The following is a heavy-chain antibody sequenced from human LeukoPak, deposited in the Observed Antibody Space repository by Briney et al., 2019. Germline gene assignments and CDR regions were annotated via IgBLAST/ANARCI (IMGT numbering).Heavy chain of an antibody. J-gene: IGHJ4*02. D-gene: IGHD6-19*01. Sequence: PGGSLRLSCAVSEFTFSAAWMSWVRQAPGKGLEWVSFIRSKAFGGTTEYAASVKGRFTISRDDSKSIAYLQMNSLKTEDTAVYYCTREAIRVGGWSNGHFDYWGQGTLVTVSS. CDR1: EFTFSAAW. CDR3: TREAIRVGGWSNGHFDY. CDR2: IRSKAFGGTT. V-gene: IGHV3-49*04.